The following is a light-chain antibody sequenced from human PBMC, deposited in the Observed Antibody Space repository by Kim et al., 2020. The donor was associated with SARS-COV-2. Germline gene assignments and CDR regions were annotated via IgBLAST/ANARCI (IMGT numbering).Light chain of an antibody. CDR1: RSNIGSNY. Sequence: GQRVTNSCSGSRSNIGSNYVYWYQQRPGTAPKLLIYRNNQRPSGVPDRFSGSKSGTSASLAISGLRSEDEADYYCAAWDDSLSGPVFATGTKVTVL. J-gene: IGLJ1*01. V-gene: IGLV1-47*01. CDR3: AAWDDSLSGPV. CDR2: RNN.